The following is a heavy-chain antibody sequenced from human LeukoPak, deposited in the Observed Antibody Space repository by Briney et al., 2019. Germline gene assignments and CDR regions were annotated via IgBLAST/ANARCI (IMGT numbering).Heavy chain of an antibody. Sequence: PSETLSLTCAVYGGSFSGYYWSWIRQPPGKGLEWIGEINHSGSTNYNPSLKSRVTISVDTSKNQFSLKLSSVTAADTAVYYCARLISKVYYYGSGSYPPPYYYYYMDVWGKGTTVTISS. D-gene: IGHD3-10*01. CDR2: INHSGST. CDR1: GGSFSGYY. J-gene: IGHJ6*03. V-gene: IGHV4-34*01. CDR3: ARLISKVYYYGSGSYPPPYYYYYMDV.